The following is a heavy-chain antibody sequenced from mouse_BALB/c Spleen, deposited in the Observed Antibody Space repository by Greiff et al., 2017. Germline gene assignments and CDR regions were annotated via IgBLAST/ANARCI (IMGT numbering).Heavy chain of an antibody. CDR1: GFTFSSYA. V-gene: IGHV5-9-3*01. CDR3: ARRATVGYYFDY. CDR2: ISSGGSYT. J-gene: IGHJ2*01. D-gene: IGHD1-1*01. Sequence: EVQLVESGGGLVKPGGSLKLSCAASGFTFSSYAMSWVRQTPEKRLEWVATISSGGSYTYYPDSVKGRFTISRDNAKNTLYLQMSSLRSEDTAMYYCARRATVGYYFDYWGQGTTLTVSS.